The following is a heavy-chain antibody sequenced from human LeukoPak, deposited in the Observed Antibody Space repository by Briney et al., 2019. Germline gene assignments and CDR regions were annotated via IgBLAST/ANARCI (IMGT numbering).Heavy chain of an antibody. D-gene: IGHD2-2*01. J-gene: IGHJ3*02. V-gene: IGHV3-21*01. CDR1: GFTFSSYS. CDR2: ISSSSSYI. CDR3: ARVPNCSSTSCYAGFAFDI. Sequence: PGGSLRLSCAASGFTFSSYSMNWVRQAPGKGLEWVSSISSSSSYIYYADSVKGRFTISRDNAKNSLYLQMNSLRAEDTAVYYCARVPNCSSTSCYAGFAFDIRGQGTMVTVSS.